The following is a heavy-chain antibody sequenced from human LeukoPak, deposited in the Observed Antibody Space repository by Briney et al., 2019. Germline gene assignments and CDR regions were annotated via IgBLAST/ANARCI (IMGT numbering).Heavy chain of an antibody. J-gene: IGHJ4*02. D-gene: IGHD2-8*02. CDR2: GHHSESS. CDR3: ARESAGSLHDSTAAFHY. V-gene: IGHV4-59*01. CDR1: DGSINSYY. Sequence: PSETLSLTCSVSDGSINSYYWNWIRQPPGKGLEWIAYGHHSESSNYNPSFRSRVTIPVDTSRNQFSLRLTSVTAADTAVYYCARESAGSLHDSTAAFHYWGQGILVIVSS.